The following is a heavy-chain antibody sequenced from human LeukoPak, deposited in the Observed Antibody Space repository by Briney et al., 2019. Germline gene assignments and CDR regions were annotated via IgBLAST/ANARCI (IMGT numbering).Heavy chain of an antibody. V-gene: IGHV1-18*01. Sequence: ASVKDSCKASGYTFTSYDINWVRQAPGQGLEWMGWISAYNGNTNYAQKLQGRVTMTTDTSTSTAYMELRSLRSDDAAVYCCARVGVSSLSAIVVVIIDYWGQGTLVTVSS. CDR2: ISAYNGNT. CDR1: GYTFTSYD. CDR3: ARVGVSSLSAIVVVIIDY. J-gene: IGHJ4*02. D-gene: IGHD3-22*01.